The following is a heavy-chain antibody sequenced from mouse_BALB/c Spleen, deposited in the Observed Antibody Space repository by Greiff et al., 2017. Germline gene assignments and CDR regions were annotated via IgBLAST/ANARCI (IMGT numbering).Heavy chain of an antibody. CDR2: IDPANGNT. CDR3: ARNGPLWLRDHFDY. D-gene: IGHD2-2*01. Sequence: EVQLQQSGAELVKPGASVKLSCTASGFNIKDTYMHWVKQRPEQGLEWIGRIDPANGNTKYDPKFQGKATITADTSSNTAYLQLSSLTSEDTAVYYCARNGPLWLRDHFDYWGQGTTLTVSS. J-gene: IGHJ2*01. V-gene: IGHV14-3*02. CDR1: GFNIKDTY.